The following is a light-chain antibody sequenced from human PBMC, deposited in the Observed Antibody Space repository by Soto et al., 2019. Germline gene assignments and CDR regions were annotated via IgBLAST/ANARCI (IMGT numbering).Light chain of an antibody. CDR2: GAS. CDR3: QQYHHWPVT. J-gene: IGKJ4*01. V-gene: IGKV3-15*01. Sequence: MTQSPGTLSLSPGERATLSCRASQSVSSSYLAWYQHTPGQAPRLLISGASTGATGLPSRFSGSGSGTDFTLTINSLQSEDVAVYYCQQYHHWPVTFGGGTKVDI. CDR1: QSVSSSY.